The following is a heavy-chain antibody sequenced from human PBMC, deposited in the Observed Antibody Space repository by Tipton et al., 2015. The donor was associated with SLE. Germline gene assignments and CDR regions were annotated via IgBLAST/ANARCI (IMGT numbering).Heavy chain of an antibody. Sequence: TLSLTCTVSGGSISSYYWSWIRQPPGKGLEWIGRIYTSGSTNSNPSLKSRVTMSVDTSKNQFSLKLSSVTAADTAVYYCARGLVEGWFDPWGQGTLATVSS. CDR2: IYTSGST. CDR1: GGSISSYY. V-gene: IGHV4-4*07. D-gene: IGHD5-12*01. CDR3: ARGLVEGWFDP. J-gene: IGHJ5*02.